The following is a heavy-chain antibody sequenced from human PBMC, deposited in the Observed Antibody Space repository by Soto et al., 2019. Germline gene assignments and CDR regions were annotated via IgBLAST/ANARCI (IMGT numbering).Heavy chain of an antibody. CDR1: GFTISTYA. D-gene: IGHD2-21*01. CDR3: AKDAVYKDGLWLMDS. CDR2: VTGSGGQI. J-gene: IGHJ5*02. V-gene: IGHV3-23*01. Sequence: PVGSLRLSCAAPGFTISTYAMTWVRQAPGKGLECVSGVTGSGGQIHYADSVKGRFTISKDNSKNTLYLQMSSLREEDTALYYCAKDAVYKDGLWLMDSWGQGTLVTVSS.